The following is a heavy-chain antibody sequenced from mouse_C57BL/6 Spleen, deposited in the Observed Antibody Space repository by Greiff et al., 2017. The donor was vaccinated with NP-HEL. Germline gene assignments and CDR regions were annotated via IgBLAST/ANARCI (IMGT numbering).Heavy chain of an antibody. CDR2: ISSGSSTI. CDR3: ARNGSSYLYWYFDV. CDR1: GFTFSDYG. J-gene: IGHJ1*03. V-gene: IGHV5-17*01. Sequence: VQLQQSGGGLVKPGGSLKLSCAASGFTFSDYGMHWVRQAPEKGLEWVAYISSGSSTIYYADTVKGRFTISRDNAKNTLFLQMTSLRSEDTAMYYCARNGSSYLYWYFDVWGTGTTVTVSS. D-gene: IGHD1-1*01.